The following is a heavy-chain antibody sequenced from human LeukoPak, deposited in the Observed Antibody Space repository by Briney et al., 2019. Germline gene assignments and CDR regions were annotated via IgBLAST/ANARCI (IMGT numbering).Heavy chain of an antibody. D-gene: IGHD3-22*01. J-gene: IGHJ3*02. CDR3: ARDDSSGYADAFDI. Sequence: ASVKVSCKASGGTFSSYAISWVRQAPGQGLEWMGRIIPILGIANYAQKFQGRVTITADKSTSTAYMELSSLRSEDTAVYYCARDDSSGYADAFDIWGQGTMVTVSS. CDR1: GGTFSSYA. V-gene: IGHV1-69*04. CDR2: IIPILGIA.